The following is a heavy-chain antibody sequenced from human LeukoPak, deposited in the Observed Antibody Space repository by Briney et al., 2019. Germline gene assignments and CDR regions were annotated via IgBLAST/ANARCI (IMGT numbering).Heavy chain of an antibody. CDR2: INTNTGNP. J-gene: IGHJ4*02. CDR3: ARGWDQYDRALYYFDY. CDR1: GYTFTSYA. Sequence: GASVKVSCKASGYTFTSYAMNWVRQAPGQGLEWMGWINTNTGNPTYAQGFTGRFVFSLDTSVSTAYLQISSLKAEDTAVYYCARGWDQYDRALYYFDYWGQGTWSPSPQ. V-gene: IGHV7-4-1*02. D-gene: IGHD3-22*01.